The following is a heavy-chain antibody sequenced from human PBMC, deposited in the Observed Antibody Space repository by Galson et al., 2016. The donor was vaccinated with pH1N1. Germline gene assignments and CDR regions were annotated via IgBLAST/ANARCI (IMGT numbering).Heavy chain of an antibody. CDR1: GYTFTIYG. V-gene: IGHV1-18*01. CDR3: ARDVRISLWLPDF. CDR2: MSAYNGNT. Sequence: SVKVSCKASGYTFTIYGITWVRQAPGQGLEWMAWMSAYNGNTNYAQKFQGRVTMATDTSTNTAYMELRNLTSDDTAVYYCARDVRISLWLPDFWGQGTLVTVPS. J-gene: IGHJ4*02. D-gene: IGHD5-18*01.